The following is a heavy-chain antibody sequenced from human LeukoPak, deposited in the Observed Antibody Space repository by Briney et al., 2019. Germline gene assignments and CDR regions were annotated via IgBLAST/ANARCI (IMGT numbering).Heavy chain of an antibody. V-gene: IGHV4-39*07. CDR2: IYYSGST. Sequence: SETLSLTCTVSGGSITSSDYWWAWIRLPPGRGLEWIGSIYYSGSTYYNPPLKSRATISVDTSKSQFSLKPSSVTAADAAVYFCARRSSSWYYFEDWGQGTLVTVSS. J-gene: IGHJ4*02. D-gene: IGHD6-13*01. CDR3: ARRSSSWYYFED. CDR1: GGSITSSDYW.